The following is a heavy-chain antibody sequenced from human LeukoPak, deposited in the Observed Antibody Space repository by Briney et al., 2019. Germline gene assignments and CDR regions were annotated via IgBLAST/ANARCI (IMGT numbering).Heavy chain of an antibody. Sequence: SETLSLTCAVYGGSFNAYYYYWSWIRQPPGKGLEWIGEMGHSGSTDYNPSLKSRVSISVDTSKNQFSLRLSSVTAADTAVYYCARGVDKSATFYYYYYIDVWGKGTTVTVSS. D-gene: IGHD1-1*01. CDR1: GGSFNAYYYY. V-gene: IGHV4-34*01. CDR3: ARGVDKSATFYYYYYIDV. CDR2: MGHSGST. J-gene: IGHJ6*03.